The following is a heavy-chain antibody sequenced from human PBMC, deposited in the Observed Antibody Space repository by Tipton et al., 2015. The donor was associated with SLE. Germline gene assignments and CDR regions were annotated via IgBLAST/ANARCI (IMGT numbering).Heavy chain of an antibody. J-gene: IGHJ4*02. Sequence: TLSLTCAVYGGSFSGYYWSWIRQPPGKGLEWIAYIHSSGSTNYNPSLKSRVTISADTSKNQFSLKVSSVTAADTAVYYCARPDLIWGQGTQVTVSS. CDR2: IHSSGST. V-gene: IGHV4-59*12. D-gene: IGHD1-14*01. CDR1: GGSFSGYY. CDR3: ARPDLI.